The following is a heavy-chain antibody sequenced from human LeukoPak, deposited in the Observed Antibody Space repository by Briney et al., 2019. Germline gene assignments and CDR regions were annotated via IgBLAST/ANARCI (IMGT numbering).Heavy chain of an antibody. CDR3: AREPTAAQAV. J-gene: IGHJ4*02. CDR1: GGSISSYY. V-gene: IGHV4-59*01. D-gene: IGHD6-13*01. CDR2: IYYSGST. Sequence: PSETLSLTCTVSGGSISSYYWSWIRQPPGKGLEWIGYIYYSGSTNYNPSLKSRVTISVDTSKNQFSLKLSSVTAADTAVYYCAREPTAAQAVWGQGTLVTVSS.